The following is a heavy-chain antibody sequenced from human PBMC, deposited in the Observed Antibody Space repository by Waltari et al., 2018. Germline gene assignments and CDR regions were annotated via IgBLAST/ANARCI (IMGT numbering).Heavy chain of an antibody. V-gene: IGHV3-23*04. D-gene: IGHD2-8*02. CDR3: ASQVDFALVPVERHFDS. J-gene: IGHJ4*02. Sequence: EVQLVESGGGLVKPGGSLRLSCAASGFSFSNAWMNWVRQAPGKGLEYFSAISVSVGNTYYADSVKGRFTVSRDNSKNTLFLQLNRLRAEDTATYYCASQVDFALVPVERHFDSWGQGTLVTVSP. CDR1: GFSFSNAW. CDR2: ISVSVGNT.